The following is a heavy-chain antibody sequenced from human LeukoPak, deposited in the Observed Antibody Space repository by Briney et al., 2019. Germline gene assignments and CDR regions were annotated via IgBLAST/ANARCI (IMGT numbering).Heavy chain of an antibody. CDR2: IYSGGST. J-gene: IGHJ6*03. Sequence: PGGSLRLSFAASGFTVSNNYMSSVRQAPGKGLEWVSVIYSGGSTHYADSVKGRFTISRDNSKNTVNLQMNSLRAEDTAVYYCARDRRVVPAAIYFYYMDVWGKGTTVTVSS. V-gene: IGHV3-53*01. CDR1: GFTVSNNY. D-gene: IGHD2-2*01. CDR3: ARDRRVVPAAIYFYYMDV.